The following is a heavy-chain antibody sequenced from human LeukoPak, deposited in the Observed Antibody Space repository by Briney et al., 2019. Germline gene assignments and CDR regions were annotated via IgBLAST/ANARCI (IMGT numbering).Heavy chain of an antibody. CDR1: GFTFSSYG. V-gene: IGHV3-30*02. J-gene: IGHJ4*02. CDR3: ARGEYSSSWPFDY. CDR2: IRYDGSNK. Sequence: GGSLRLSCAASGFTFSSYGMHWVRQAPGKGLEWVAFIRYDGSNKYYADSVKGRFTISRDNSKNTLYLQMNSLRAEDTAVYYCARGEYSSSWPFDYWGQGTLVTVSS. D-gene: IGHD6-13*01.